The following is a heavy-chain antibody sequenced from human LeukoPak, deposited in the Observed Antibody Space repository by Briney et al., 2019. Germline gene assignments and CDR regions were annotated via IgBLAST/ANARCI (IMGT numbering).Heavy chain of an antibody. D-gene: IGHD5-12*01. CDR1: GGSISSSSYY. Sequence: SSETLSLTCTVSGGSISSSSYYWGWIRQPPGKGLEWIGSIYYSGSTYYNPSLKSRVTISVDTSKNQFSLKLSSVTAADTAVYYCARGSWLRSPGYDYWGQGTLVTVSS. CDR2: IYYSGST. J-gene: IGHJ4*02. V-gene: IGHV4-39*07. CDR3: ARGSWLRSPGYDY.